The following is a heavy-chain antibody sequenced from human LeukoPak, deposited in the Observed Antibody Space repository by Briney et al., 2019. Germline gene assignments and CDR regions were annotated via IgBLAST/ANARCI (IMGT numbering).Heavy chain of an antibody. D-gene: IGHD2-15*01. Sequence: SETLSLTCTVSGGSISSGDYYWSWLRQPPGTGLEWIGYIYYSGSTYYNPSLKSRVTISVDTSKNQFSLKLSSVTAADTAVYYCARESAGLDCSGGSCYSGLAYWGQGTLVTVSS. J-gene: IGHJ4*02. CDR3: ARESAGLDCSGGSCYSGLAY. V-gene: IGHV4-30-4*01. CDR2: IYYSGST. CDR1: GGSISSGDYY.